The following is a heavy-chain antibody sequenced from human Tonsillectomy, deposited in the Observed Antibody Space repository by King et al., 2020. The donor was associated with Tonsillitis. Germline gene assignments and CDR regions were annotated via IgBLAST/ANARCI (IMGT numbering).Heavy chain of an antibody. CDR2: IYPGDSDT. CDR3: ARPVVRFRAVISDSFDI. J-gene: IGHJ3*02. CDR1: GYSFTDFW. Sequence: QLVQSGAEVKKPGESLKISCKGSGYSFTDFWIGWVRQMPGKGLEWMGSIYPGDSDTRYSPSFQGQVSISADKSISTAYLQWSSLKASDTAMYYCARPVVRFRAVISDSFDIWGQGTMVTVSS. D-gene: IGHD3-10*01. V-gene: IGHV5-51*01.